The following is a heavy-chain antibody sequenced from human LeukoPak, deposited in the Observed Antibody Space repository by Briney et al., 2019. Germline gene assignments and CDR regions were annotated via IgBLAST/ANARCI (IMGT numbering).Heavy chain of an antibody. CDR1: GYSFTSYW. V-gene: IGHV5-51*01. D-gene: IGHD5-24*01. CDR2: IYPGDSDT. J-gene: IGHJ4*02. Sequence: GESLKISCQGSGYSFTSYWIGWVRQLPGKGLEWMGIIYPGDSDTRYSPSFQGQVTISADKSISTAYLQWSSLKASDTAMYYCARHRDGYNTPLDYWGQGTLVTVSS. CDR3: ARHRDGYNTPLDY.